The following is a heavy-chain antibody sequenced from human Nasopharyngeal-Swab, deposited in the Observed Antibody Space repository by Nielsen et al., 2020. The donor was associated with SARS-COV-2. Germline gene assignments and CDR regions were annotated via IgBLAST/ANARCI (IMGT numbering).Heavy chain of an antibody. V-gene: IGHV3-23*01. J-gene: IGHJ4*02. D-gene: IGHD2-2*01. Sequence: WIRQPPGKGLEWVSAISGSGGSTYYADSVKGRFTISRDNSKNTLYLQMNSLKTEDTAVYYCTRVVVGCSSTSCHPYYFDYWGQGTLVTVSS. CDR2: ISGSGGST. CDR3: TRVVVGCSSTSCHPYYFDY.